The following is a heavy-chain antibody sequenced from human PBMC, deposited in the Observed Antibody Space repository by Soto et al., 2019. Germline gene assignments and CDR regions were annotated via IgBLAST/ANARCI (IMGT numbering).Heavy chain of an antibody. D-gene: IGHD3-22*01. V-gene: IGHV4-39*01. CDR2: IYYSGST. CDR3: ARQDYYDSSGYYFDY. J-gene: IGHJ4*02. Sequence: SEPQSVTCSVADGYIRSSSGYWGWIKQPPGKGLEWIGSIYYSGSTYYNPSLKSRVTISVDTSKNQFSLKLSSVTAADTAVYYCARQDYYDSSGYYFDYWGQGTLVTVSS. CDR1: DGYIRSSSGY.